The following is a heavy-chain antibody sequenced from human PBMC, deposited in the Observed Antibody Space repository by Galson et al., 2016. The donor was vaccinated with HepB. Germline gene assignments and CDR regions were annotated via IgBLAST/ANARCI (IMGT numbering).Heavy chain of an antibody. D-gene: IGHD6-19*01. J-gene: IGHJ4*02. CDR3: ARFTQQWLDRVYYFNY. CDR1: GFTFSSYA. V-gene: IGHV3-23*01. Sequence: SLRLSCAASGFTFSSYAMSWVRQAPGKELEWVSAISGDGGSTYYAGSVQGRFTSSRDRSKNTLYLQMNSLRADDTAVYYCARFTQQWLDRVYYFNYWGQGTLVTVSS. CDR2: ISGDGGST.